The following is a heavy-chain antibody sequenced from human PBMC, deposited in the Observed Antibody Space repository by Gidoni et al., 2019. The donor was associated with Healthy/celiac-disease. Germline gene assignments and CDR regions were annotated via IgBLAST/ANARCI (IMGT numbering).Heavy chain of an antibody. CDR1: GFTFSSDA. J-gene: IGHJ4*02. CDR2: ITYDGSNK. D-gene: IGHD3-9*01. CDR3: ARGLTYYDILY. V-gene: IGHV3-30-3*01. Sequence: QVQLVQSGGGVVPPGRPLRLPCAATGFTFSSDAMHWVRQAPGKGLEWVAVITYDGSNKYYADSVKGRFTISRDNSKNTLYLQMNSLRAEDTAVYYCARGLTYYDILYWGQGTLVTVSS.